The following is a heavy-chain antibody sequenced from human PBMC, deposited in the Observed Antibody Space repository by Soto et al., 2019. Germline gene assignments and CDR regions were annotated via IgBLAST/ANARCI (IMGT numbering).Heavy chain of an antibody. CDR1: GYTFTGYY. D-gene: IGHD6-13*01. CDR2: INPNSGGT. J-gene: IGHJ4*02. CDR3: ARDVAAAAGGFDY. Sequence: ASVKVSCKASGYTFTGYYMHWVRQAPGQGLEWMGWINPNSGGTNYAQKFQGWVTMTRDTSISTAYMELSRLGSDDTAVYYCARDVAAAAGGFDYWGQGTLVTVSS. V-gene: IGHV1-2*04.